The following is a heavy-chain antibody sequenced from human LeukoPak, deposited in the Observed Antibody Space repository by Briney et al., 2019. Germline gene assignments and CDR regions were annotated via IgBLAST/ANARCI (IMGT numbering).Heavy chain of an antibody. J-gene: IGHJ4*02. CDR1: GFTFSSYA. CDR3: AKDKVYSSGSHDY. CDR2: ISGSGGST. Sequence: GGSLRLSCAASGFTFSSYAMSWARQAPGKGLEWVSAISGSGGSTYYADSVKGRFTISRDNSKNALYLQMNSLRAEDTAVYYCAKDKVYSSGSHDYWGQGTLVTVSS. V-gene: IGHV3-23*01. D-gene: IGHD6-19*01.